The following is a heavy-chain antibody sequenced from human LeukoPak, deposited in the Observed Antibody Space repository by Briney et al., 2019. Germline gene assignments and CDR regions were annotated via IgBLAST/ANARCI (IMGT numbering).Heavy chain of an antibody. D-gene: IGHD3-16*01. Sequence: SETLSLTCTVSGGSISSYYWSWIRQPPGKGLEWIGYIYYSGSTYYNPSLKSRVTISVDTSKNQFSLKLSSVTAADTAVYYCATLRDGYWGQGTLVTVSS. CDR2: IYYSGST. V-gene: IGHV4-59*12. CDR1: GGSISSYY. CDR3: ATLRDGY. J-gene: IGHJ4*02.